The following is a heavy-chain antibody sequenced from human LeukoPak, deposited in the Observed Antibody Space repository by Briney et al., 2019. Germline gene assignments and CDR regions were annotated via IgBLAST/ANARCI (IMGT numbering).Heavy chain of an antibody. CDR1: GGSFSGYY. CDR2: ISPTGSTT. CDR3: ARGPNSNWSGLDF. V-gene: IGHV3-74*01. Sequence: PSETLSLTCAVYGGSFSGYYWSWARQLPGKGLVWVSRISPTGSTTSYADSVKGRFTVSRDNAKNTLYLQVNNLRAEDTAVYYCARGPNSNWSGLDFWGQGTLLTVSS. J-gene: IGHJ4*02. D-gene: IGHD6-6*01.